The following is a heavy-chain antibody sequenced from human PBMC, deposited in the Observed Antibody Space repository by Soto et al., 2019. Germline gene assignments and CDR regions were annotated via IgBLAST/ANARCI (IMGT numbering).Heavy chain of an antibody. Sequence: ASVKVSCKASGYTFTSYGISWVRQAPGQGLEWMGWISAYNGSTNYAQKLQGRVTMTTDTSTSTAYMELRSLRSDDTAVYYCARDSGQKNWNYGVDWFDPWGQGTLVTVSS. D-gene: IGHD1-7*01. CDR2: ISAYNGST. CDR3: ARDSGQKNWNYGVDWFDP. J-gene: IGHJ5*02. V-gene: IGHV1-18*01. CDR1: GYTFTSYG.